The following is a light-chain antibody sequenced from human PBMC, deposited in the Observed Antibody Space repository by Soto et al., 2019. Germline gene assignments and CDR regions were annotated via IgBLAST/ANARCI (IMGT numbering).Light chain of an antibody. J-gene: IGKJ1*01. V-gene: IGKV1-5*01. CDR3: QQYNIYWT. CDR2: DAS. CDR1: QSVNNW. Sequence: IQMTQYPSTLSASVGERVTLSCRASQSVNNWLAWYQRKPGKAPKLLIHDASTLESGIPSRFSGSGSGTEFTLTISSLQPDDFATYYCQQYNIYWTFGQGTKVEIK.